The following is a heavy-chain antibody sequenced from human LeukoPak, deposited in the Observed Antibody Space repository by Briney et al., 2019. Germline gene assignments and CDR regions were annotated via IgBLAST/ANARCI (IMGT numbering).Heavy chain of an antibody. J-gene: IGHJ3*02. D-gene: IGHD4-17*01. CDR1: GFTFSSYE. Sequence: GGSLRLSWAASGFTFSSYEMNWVRQAPGKGLEWVSYISSSGSTIYYADSVKGRFTISRDNAKNSLYLQMNSLRAEDTAVYYCARDDYGDYEPFDIWGQGTMVTVSS. CDR2: ISSSGSTI. CDR3: ARDDYGDYEPFDI. V-gene: IGHV3-48*03.